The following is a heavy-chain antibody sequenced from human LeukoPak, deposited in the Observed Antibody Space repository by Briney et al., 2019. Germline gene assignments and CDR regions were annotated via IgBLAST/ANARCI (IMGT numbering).Heavy chain of an antibody. V-gene: IGHV1-69*05. J-gene: IGHJ1*01. D-gene: IGHD3-22*01. Sequence: VASVKVSCKASGGTFSSYAISWVRQAPGQGLEWMGRIIPIFGTANYAQKFQGRVTITTDESTSTAYMELSSLRSEDTAVYYCARVPGYDKFGRGYFQHWGQGTLVTVSS. CDR1: GGTFSSYA. CDR3: ARVPGYDKFGRGYFQH. CDR2: IIPIFGTA.